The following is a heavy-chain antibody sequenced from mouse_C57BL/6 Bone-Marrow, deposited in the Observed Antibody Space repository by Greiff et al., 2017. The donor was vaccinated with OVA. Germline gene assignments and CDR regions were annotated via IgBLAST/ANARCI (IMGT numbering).Heavy chain of an antibody. Sequence: QVQLQQPGAELVRPGSSVKLSCKASGYTFTSYWMHWVKQRPIQGLEWIGNIDPSDSETHYNQKFKDKATLTVDKSSSTAYMQLSSLTSEDSAVDYCARTGNWDGFAYWGQGTLVTVSA. CDR3: ARTGNWDGFAY. J-gene: IGHJ3*01. CDR1: GYTFTSYW. CDR2: IDPSDSET. V-gene: IGHV1-52*01. D-gene: IGHD4-1*02.